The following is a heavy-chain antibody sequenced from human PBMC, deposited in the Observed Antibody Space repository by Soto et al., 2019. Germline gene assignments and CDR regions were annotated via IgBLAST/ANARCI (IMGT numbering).Heavy chain of an antibody. D-gene: IGHD3-22*01. V-gene: IGHV3-9*01. Sequence: GGSLSVSCAASGFTFDDYAMHWVRQAPGKGVEWVSGISWNSGSIAYADSVKGRFTISRDNAKTSLYLQMNSLRAEDTALYFCAKGYDSSGYWPTELDYWGQGTLVTVSS. CDR1: GFTFDDYA. J-gene: IGHJ4*02. CDR2: ISWNSGSI. CDR3: AKGYDSSGYWPTELDY.